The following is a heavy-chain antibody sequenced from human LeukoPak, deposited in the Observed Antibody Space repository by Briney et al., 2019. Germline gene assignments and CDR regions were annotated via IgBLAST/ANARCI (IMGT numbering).Heavy chain of an antibody. J-gene: IGHJ4*02. V-gene: IGHV1-69*13. D-gene: IGHD3-10*01. CDR3: SSGSHARSSSPY. CDR1: GGTFSSYA. CDR2: IIPIFGTA. Sequence: GASVKVSCKASGGTFSSYAISWVRQAPGQGLEWMGGIIPIFGTANYAQKFQGRATITADESTSTAYMELSSLRSEDTAVYYCSSGSHARSSSPYWGQGTLVTVSS.